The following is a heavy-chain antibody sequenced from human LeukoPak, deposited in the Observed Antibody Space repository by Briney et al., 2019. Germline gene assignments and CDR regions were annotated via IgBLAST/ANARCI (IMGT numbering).Heavy chain of an antibody. D-gene: IGHD6-13*01. CDR2: INHSGST. CDR1: GGSISSDSHY. Sequence: PSQTLSLTCTVSGGSISSDSHYWSWIRQPPGKGLEWIGEINHSGSTNYNPSLKSRVTISVDTSKNQFSLKLSSVTAADTAVYYCARLSSSSWSRGGGFDYWGQGTLVTVSS. V-gene: IGHV4-39*07. J-gene: IGHJ4*02. CDR3: ARLSSSSWSRGGGFDY.